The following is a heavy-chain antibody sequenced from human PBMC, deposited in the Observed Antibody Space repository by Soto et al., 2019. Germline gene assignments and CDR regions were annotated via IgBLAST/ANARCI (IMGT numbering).Heavy chain of an antibody. Sequence: LSLTCTVSGGSISSGGYYWSWIRQHPGKGLEWIGYIYYSGSTYYNPSLKSRVTISVDTSKNQFSLKLSSVTAADTAVYYCAREREATKTFDYWGQGTLVTVSS. CDR1: GGSISSGGYY. CDR2: IYYSGST. D-gene: IGHD5-12*01. CDR3: AREREATKTFDY. J-gene: IGHJ4*02. V-gene: IGHV4-31*03.